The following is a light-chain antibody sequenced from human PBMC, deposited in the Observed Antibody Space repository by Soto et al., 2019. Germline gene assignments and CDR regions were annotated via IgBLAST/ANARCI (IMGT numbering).Light chain of an antibody. CDR3: QQRSNG. J-gene: IGKJ2*01. Sequence: EIVLTQSPDTLSSPAERATLSCSASQSVGTYFVWYQQKPGQAPRLLIYVASNRATGIPARFSGSGSGTDFTLTISSLEPEDFAVYYCQQRSNGFGQGTKLEIK. V-gene: IGKV3-11*01. CDR2: VAS. CDR1: QSVGTY.